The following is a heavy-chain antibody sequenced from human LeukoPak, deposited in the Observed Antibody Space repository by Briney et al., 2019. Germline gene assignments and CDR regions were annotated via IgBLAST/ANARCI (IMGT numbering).Heavy chain of an antibody. D-gene: IGHD4-11*01. CDR3: AKSNPVWYYFDY. Sequence: GGSLRLSCAASGFTFSSYGMHWVRQAPGKGLEWVAVISYDGSNKYYADSVKGRFTISRDNSKNTLYLQMNSLRAEDTAVYYCAKSNPVWYYFDYWGQGTLVTVSS. J-gene: IGHJ4*02. V-gene: IGHV3-30*18. CDR1: GFTFSSYG. CDR2: ISYDGSNK.